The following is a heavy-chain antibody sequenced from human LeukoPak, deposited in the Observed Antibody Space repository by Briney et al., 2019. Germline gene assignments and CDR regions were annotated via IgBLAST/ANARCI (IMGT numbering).Heavy chain of an antibody. D-gene: IGHD3-10*01. CDR3: ARPLYSGSGSIIPGY. CDR2: INPSGGST. Sequence: ASVKVSCKASAYTFTSYYMHWVRQAPGQGLEWMGIINPSGGSTSYAQKFQGRVTMTRDTSTSTVYMELSSLRSEDTAVYYCARPLYSGSGSIIPGYWVQGTLVTVSS. J-gene: IGHJ4*02. V-gene: IGHV1-46*01. CDR1: AYTFTSYY.